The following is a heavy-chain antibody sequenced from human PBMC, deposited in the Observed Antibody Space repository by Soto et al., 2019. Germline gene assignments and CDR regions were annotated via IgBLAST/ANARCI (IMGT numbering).Heavy chain of an antibody. CDR2: IKSKTDGGTT. J-gene: IGHJ6*02. Sequence: EVQLVESGGGLVKPGGSLRLSCAASGFTFSNAWMSWVRQAPGKGLEWVGGIKSKTDGGTTDYAAPVKGRFTISRDDSNNTLYLQMNSMKTEDTAVYYCTTGPLRFLEWLPAPDYGMDVWGQGTTVTVSS. V-gene: IGHV3-15*01. D-gene: IGHD3-3*01. CDR1: GFTFSNAW. CDR3: TTGPLRFLEWLPAPDYGMDV.